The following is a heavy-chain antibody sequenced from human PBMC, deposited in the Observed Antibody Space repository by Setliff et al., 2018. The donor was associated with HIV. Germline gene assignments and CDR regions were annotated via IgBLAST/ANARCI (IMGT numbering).Heavy chain of an antibody. V-gene: IGHV4-4*07. Sequence: SETLSLTCTVSGDSITSRPYWTWVRQPAGKGLEWIGRIYTSGSTNYNPSLKSRVTMSVDTSKNQFSLKLSSVTAADTAVYYCARGSFGDYEGSAEYLQHWGQGTLVTVSS. CDR2: IYTSGST. D-gene: IGHD3-16*01. CDR3: ARGSFGDYEGSAEYLQH. J-gene: IGHJ1*01. CDR1: GDSITSRPY.